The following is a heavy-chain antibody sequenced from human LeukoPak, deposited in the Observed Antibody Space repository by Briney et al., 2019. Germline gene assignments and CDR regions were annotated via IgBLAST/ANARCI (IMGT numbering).Heavy chain of an antibody. CDR1: GFTFSNSW. Sequence: GGSLRLSCAASGFTFSNSWMSWVRQAPGKGLEWVAFIRYDGSNKYYADSVKGRFTISRDNSKNTLYLQMNSLRAEDTAVYYCAKDRPPYCSSTSCSPFDYWGQGTLVTVSS. D-gene: IGHD2-2*01. V-gene: IGHV3-30*02. CDR3: AKDRPPYCSSTSCSPFDY. J-gene: IGHJ4*02. CDR2: IRYDGSNK.